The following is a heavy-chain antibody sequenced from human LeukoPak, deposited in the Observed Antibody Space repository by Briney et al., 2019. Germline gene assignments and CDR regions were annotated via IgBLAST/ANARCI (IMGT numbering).Heavy chain of an antibody. CDR2: ISWNSGSI. J-gene: IGHJ4*02. V-gene: IGHV3-9*03. CDR1: GFTFDDYA. D-gene: IGHD1-7*01. Sequence: GRSLRLSCAASGFTFDDYAMHWVRQAPGKGLEWVSGISWNSGSIGYADSVKGRFTISRDDAKNSLYLQMNSLRAEDMALYYCAKALGAGTTSYFDYWGQGTLVTVSS. CDR3: AKALGAGTTSYFDY.